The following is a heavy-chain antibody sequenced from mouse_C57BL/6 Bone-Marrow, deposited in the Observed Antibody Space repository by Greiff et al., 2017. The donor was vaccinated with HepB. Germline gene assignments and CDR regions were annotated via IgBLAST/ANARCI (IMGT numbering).Heavy chain of an antibody. J-gene: IGHJ2*01. CDR2: IHPNSGST. V-gene: IGHV1-64*01. Sequence: VKLQQPGAELVKPGASVKLPCKASGYTFTSYWMHWVKQRPGQGLEWIGMIHPNSGSTNYNEKFKSKATLTVDKSSSTAYMQLSSLTSEDSAVYYCARDYGSSYYFDYWGQGTTLTVSS. CDR3: ARDYGSSYYFDY. D-gene: IGHD1-1*01. CDR1: GYTFTSYW.